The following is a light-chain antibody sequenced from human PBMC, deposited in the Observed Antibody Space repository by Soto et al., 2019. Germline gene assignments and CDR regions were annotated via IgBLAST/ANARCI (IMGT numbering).Light chain of an antibody. CDR2: AAS. J-gene: IGKJ4*01. CDR1: QGIISW. Sequence: DIQMTQSPSCVSRSXLGRVTISXXXGQGIISWLAWYQQKPGKAPKLLIYAASSLQSGVPSRFSGSGSGTDFTLTISSLQPEDFATYYCQQANSFLPLTFGGGTKVDNK. CDR3: QQANSFLPLT. V-gene: IGKV1-12*01.